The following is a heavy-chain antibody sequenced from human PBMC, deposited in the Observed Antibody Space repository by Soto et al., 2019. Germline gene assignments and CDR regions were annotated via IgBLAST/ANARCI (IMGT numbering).Heavy chain of an antibody. CDR1: GFTFSSYS. CDR2: ISSSSSYI. V-gene: IGHV3-21*01. D-gene: IGHD1-1*01. J-gene: IGHJ4*02. CDR3: AREQKEGTVNNNDY. Sequence: EVQLVESGGGLVKPGGSLRLSCAASGFTFSSYSMNWVRQAPGKGLEWVSSISSSSSYIYYADSVKGRFTISRDNAKNSLYLQMNSLRAEDTAVYYCAREQKEGTVNNNDYWGQGTLVTVSS.